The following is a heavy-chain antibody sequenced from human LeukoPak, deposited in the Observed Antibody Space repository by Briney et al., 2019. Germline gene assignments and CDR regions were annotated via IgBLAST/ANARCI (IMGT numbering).Heavy chain of an antibody. Sequence: SVKVSCKASGGTFSSYAISWVRQAPGQGLEWMGGIIPIFGTANYAQKFQGRVTITADESTNTAYMELSSLRSEDTAVYYCARTVVVPAAIFERPGYFDYWGQGTLVTVSS. CDR2: IIPIFGTA. CDR1: GGTFSSYA. D-gene: IGHD2-2*01. V-gene: IGHV1-69*01. CDR3: ARTVVVPAAIFERPGYFDY. J-gene: IGHJ4*02.